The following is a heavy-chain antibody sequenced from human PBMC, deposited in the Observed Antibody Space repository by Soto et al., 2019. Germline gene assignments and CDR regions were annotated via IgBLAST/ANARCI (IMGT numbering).Heavy chain of an antibody. CDR2: IYYSGSA. CDR1: GGSISTYY. Sequence: QVQLQESGPGLVKPSETLFLTCTVSGGSISTYYWSWIRQPPGKGLEWIGYIYYSGSASYNPSLKSRVTISLDTSKNQFSLRLSSVTAADTAVYYCARGGHCTNGVCSALDYWGQGTLVTVSS. J-gene: IGHJ4*02. D-gene: IGHD2-8*01. CDR3: ARGGHCTNGVCSALDY. V-gene: IGHV4-59*08.